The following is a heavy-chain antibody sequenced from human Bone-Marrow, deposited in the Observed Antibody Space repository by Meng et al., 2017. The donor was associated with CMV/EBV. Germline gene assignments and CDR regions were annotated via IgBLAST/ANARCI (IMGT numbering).Heavy chain of an antibody. Sequence: GESLKISCGASGFTFSSYAMHWVRQAPGKGLEWVAVISYDGSNKYYADSVKGRFTISRDNSKNTLYLQMNSLRAEDTAVYYCARDFGRDSSSVSRIYGMDVWGEGTTVTVSS. J-gene: IGHJ6*04. V-gene: IGHV3-30*04. CDR1: GFTFSSYA. CDR2: ISYDGSNK. CDR3: ARDFGRDSSSVSRIYGMDV. D-gene: IGHD6-6*01.